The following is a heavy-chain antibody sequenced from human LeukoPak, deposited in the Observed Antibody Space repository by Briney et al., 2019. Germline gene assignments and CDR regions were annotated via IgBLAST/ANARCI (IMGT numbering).Heavy chain of an antibody. CDR3: TREGRGSDAFDY. CDR2: IRSKAYGGTT. CDR1: GFTFGDYA. D-gene: IGHD3-16*01. V-gene: IGHV3-49*04. J-gene: IGHJ4*02. Sequence: GGSLRLSCTTSGFTFGDYAMSWVRQAPGKGMEWVGFIRSKAYGGTTEYAASVKGRFTISRDDSRRIVYLQMNSLKTEDTAVYYCTREGRGSDAFDYWGQGTLVTVSS.